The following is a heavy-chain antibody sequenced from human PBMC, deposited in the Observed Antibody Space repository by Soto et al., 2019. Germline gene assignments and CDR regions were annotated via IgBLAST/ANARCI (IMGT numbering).Heavy chain of an antibody. V-gene: IGHV4-59*12. CDR3: ARYIAASGTYYLDF. D-gene: IGHD6-13*01. Sequence: SETLSLTCTASGGSISSYYWSWIRQPPGKGLEWIGEIYHSGSTNYNPSLKSRVIISVDTSKNQFSLRLSSVTAADTAVYYCARYIAASGTYYLDFWGQGTLVTVSS. J-gene: IGHJ4*02. CDR2: IYHSGST. CDR1: GGSISSYY.